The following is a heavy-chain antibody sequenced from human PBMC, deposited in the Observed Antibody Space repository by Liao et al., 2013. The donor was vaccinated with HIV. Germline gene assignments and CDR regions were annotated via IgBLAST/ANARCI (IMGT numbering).Heavy chain of an antibody. V-gene: IGHV4-4*07. CDR1: GGSISSYY. CDR3: ARDKDGYNVAIDY. Sequence: QVQLQESGPGLVKPSQTLSLTCTVSGGSISSYYWSWIRQPAGKGLEWIGRIYSSGSANYNPSLKSRVTISVDTSKNQFSLKLRSVTAADTAVYYCARDKDGYNVAIDYWGQGTLVTVSS. J-gene: IGHJ4*02. CDR2: IYSSGSA. D-gene: IGHD5-24*01.